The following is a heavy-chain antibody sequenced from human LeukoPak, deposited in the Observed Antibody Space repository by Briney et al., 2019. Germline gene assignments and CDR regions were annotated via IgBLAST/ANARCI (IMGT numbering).Heavy chain of an antibody. V-gene: IGHV1-2*02. J-gene: IGHJ4*02. D-gene: IGHD1-26*01. CDR2: INPNSGGT. Sequence: ASVKVSCKASGYTFTGYYMHWVRQAPGQGPGWMGWINPNSGGTNYAQKFQGRVTMTRDTSISTAYMELSRLRSDDTAVYYCARSNQAYSGSYSVDYWGQGTLVTVSS. CDR3: ARSNQAYSGSYSVDY. CDR1: GYTFTGYY.